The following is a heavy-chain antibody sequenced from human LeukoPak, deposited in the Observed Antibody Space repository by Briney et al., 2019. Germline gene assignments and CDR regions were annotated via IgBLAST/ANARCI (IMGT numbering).Heavy chain of an antibody. D-gene: IGHD3-10*01. V-gene: IGHV1-46*01. J-gene: IGHJ4*02. Sequence: ASVKVSCKASGYTFTSYYMHWVRQAPGQGLEWMGIINPSGGSTSYAQKFQGRVTMTRDTSTSTVYMELSSLRSEDTAVYYCARATMVRGVIMKYFDYWGQGTLVTVSS. CDR2: INPSGGST. CDR1: GYTFTSYY. CDR3: ARATMVRGVIMKYFDY.